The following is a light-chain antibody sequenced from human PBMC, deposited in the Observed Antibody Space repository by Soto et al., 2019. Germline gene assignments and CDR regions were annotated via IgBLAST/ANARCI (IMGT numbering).Light chain of an antibody. V-gene: IGLV1-40*01. CDR2: GNS. CDR3: RSYDSSLSGWV. Sequence: QSVLTQPPSVSGAPGQRVTISCTGSSSNIGAGYDVHWYQQLPGTAPKLLIYGNSNRPSGVPDRFSGSKSGTSASLAITGRRAEDEADYYCRSYDSSLSGWVFGGGTKLTVL. J-gene: IGLJ3*02. CDR1: SSNIGAGYD.